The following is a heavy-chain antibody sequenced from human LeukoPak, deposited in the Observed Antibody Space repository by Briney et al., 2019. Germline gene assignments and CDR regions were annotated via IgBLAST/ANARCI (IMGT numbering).Heavy chain of an antibody. CDR3: AKDSRAVAGYYFDY. J-gene: IGHJ4*02. D-gene: IGHD6-19*01. CDR2: ISWNSDNI. V-gene: IGHV3-9*01. Sequence: PGRSLRLSCAASGFTFDDYAMHWVRQAPGKGLEWVSGISWNSDNIGYADSVKGRFTISRDNAKNSLFVQMNSLRAEDTALYFCAKDSRAVAGYYFDYWGQGILVTVSS. CDR1: GFTFDDYA.